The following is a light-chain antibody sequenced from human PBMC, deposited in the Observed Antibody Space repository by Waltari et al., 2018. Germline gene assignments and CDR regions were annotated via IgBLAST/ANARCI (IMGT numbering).Light chain of an antibody. V-gene: IGLV2-8*01. CDR2: EVS. Sequence: QSALPQPPSASGSPGPSLTIPCTGTRSDVGGFAYFPWYQQHPGKVPRLMIYEVSKRPSGVPDRFSGSKSGNTASLTVSGLQVEDEADYYCSSFAGSSQMLFGGGTKLTVL. CDR1: RSDVGGFAY. CDR3: SSFAGSSQML. J-gene: IGLJ2*01.